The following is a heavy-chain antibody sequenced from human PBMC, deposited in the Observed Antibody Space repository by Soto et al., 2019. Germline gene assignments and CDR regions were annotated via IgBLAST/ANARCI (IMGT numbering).Heavy chain of an antibody. D-gene: IGHD6-19*01. V-gene: IGHV3-48*03. Sequence: GGSLRLSCAASGFAFSGYEMNWVRQAPGKGLEWVSYISSSGSPKYYADSVKGRFTISRDNAKNSLYLQMNSLRAEDTAVYYCARPYSSGWYDYWGQGTLVTVSS. CDR1: GFAFSGYE. CDR2: ISSSGSPK. J-gene: IGHJ4*02. CDR3: ARPYSSGWYDY.